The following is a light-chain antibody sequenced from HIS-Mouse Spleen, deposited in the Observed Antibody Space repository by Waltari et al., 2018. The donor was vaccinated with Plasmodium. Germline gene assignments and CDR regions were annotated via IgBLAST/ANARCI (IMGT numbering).Light chain of an antibody. CDR2: RNN. J-gene: IGLJ3*02. Sequence: QSVLTQPPSASGTPGQRVTISCSGSSSNIGSNYVYWYQQLPATAPKLLTYRNNQRPSVVPDRFSGSKSGTSASLAISGLRSEDEADYYCAAWDDSLSGRVFGGGTKLTVL. V-gene: IGLV1-47*01. CDR3: AAWDDSLSGRV. CDR1: SSNIGSNY.